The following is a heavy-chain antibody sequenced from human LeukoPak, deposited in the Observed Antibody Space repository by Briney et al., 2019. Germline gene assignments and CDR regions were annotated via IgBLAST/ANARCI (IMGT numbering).Heavy chain of an antibody. CDR2: IYYSGST. J-gene: IGHJ4*02. D-gene: IGHD2/OR15-2a*01. CDR3: ASFLRAYFDY. Sequence: SETLSLTCTVSGGSISSYYWSWIRQPPGKGLEWIGSIYYSGSTYYNPSLKSRVTISVDTSKNQFSLKLSSVTAADTAVYYCASFLRAYFDYWGQGTLVTVSS. CDR1: GGSISSYY. V-gene: IGHV4-59*05.